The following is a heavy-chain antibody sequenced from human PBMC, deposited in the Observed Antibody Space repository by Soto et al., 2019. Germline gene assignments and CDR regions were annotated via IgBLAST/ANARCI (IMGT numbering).Heavy chain of an antibody. V-gene: IGHV1-18*04. CDR3: ARDRNPVYYYDSSGYPAGNY. CDR1: GYTFTSYG. Sequence: QVQLVQSGAEVKKPGASVKVSCKASGYTFTSYGISWVRQAPGQGLEWMGWISAYNGNTNYAQKLQGRVTMTTDTSTSTAYMELRSLRSDDTAVYYCARDRNPVYYYDSSGYPAGNYWGQGTLVTGSS. CDR2: ISAYNGNT. J-gene: IGHJ4*02. D-gene: IGHD3-22*01.